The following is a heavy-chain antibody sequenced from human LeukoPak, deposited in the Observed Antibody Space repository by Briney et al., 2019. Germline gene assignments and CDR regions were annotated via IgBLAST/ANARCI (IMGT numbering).Heavy chain of an antibody. CDR3: ARAPSKLEPGYFDY. CDR2: MNPNSGNT. Sequence: ASVTVSCKASGYTFSSYDINWMRQAPGQGLEWMGWMNPNSGNTGYAQKFQGRVTMTRDTSISTAYMELSSLRSEDTAVYYCARAPSKLEPGYFDYWGQGTLVTVSS. CDR1: GYTFSSYD. V-gene: IGHV1-8*01. J-gene: IGHJ4*02. D-gene: IGHD1-1*01.